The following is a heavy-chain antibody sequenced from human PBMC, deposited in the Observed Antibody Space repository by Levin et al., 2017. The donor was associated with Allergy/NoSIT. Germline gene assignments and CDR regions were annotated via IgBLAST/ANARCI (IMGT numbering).Heavy chain of an antibody. CDR2: IYYSGST. Sequence: SETLSLTCAVSGGSLGSNYWTWMRQPPGKGLEWIGYIYYSGSTNYSPYLKSRVTMSVDTSKNQFSLKLTSVTAADTAVYYCARQLPASSDYYMDVWGKGTTVTVSS. J-gene: IGHJ6*03. D-gene: IGHD1-26*01. CDR1: GGSLGSNY. V-gene: IGHV4-59*08. CDR3: ARQLPASSDYYMDV.